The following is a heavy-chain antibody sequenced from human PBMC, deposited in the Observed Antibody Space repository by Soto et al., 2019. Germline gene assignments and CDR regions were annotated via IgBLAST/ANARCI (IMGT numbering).Heavy chain of an antibody. D-gene: IGHD3-3*01. V-gene: IGHV3-74*01. J-gene: IGHJ5*02. Sequence: GGSLRLSCAASGFTFSSYWMHWVRQAPGKGLVWVSRINSDGSSTSYADSVKGRFTISRDNAKNTLYLQMNSLRAEDTAVYYCARDSHGKLRFLSRDMSSPAWGQGTLVTVSS. CDR3: ARDSHGKLRFLSRDMSSPA. CDR1: GFTFSSYW. CDR2: INSDGSST.